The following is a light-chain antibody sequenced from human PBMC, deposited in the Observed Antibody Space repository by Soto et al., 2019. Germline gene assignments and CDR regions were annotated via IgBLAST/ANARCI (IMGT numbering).Light chain of an antibody. Sequence: DIQMTQSPSTLSASVGDRVTITCRASQSISSWLAWYQQKPGKAPKLLIYKASSLESGVPSSFSGSGSGTEFTLTISSLQADDFATYYCQQYNSYSYTFGQGTKLEIK. CDR3: QQYNSYSYT. CDR2: KAS. V-gene: IGKV1-5*03. J-gene: IGKJ2*01. CDR1: QSISSW.